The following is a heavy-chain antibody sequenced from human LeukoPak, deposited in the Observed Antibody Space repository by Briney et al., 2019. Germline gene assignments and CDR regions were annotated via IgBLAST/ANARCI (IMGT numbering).Heavy chain of an antibody. CDR3: ARDVSIAAAGHDN. D-gene: IGHD6-13*01. CDR1: GFTFSSYS. Sequence: PGGSLRLSCAASGFTFSSYSMNWVRQAPGKGLEWVSSISSSSSYIYYADSVKGRFTISRDNAKNSLYLQMNSLRAEDTAVYYCARDVSIAAAGHDNWGQGTLVTVSS. J-gene: IGHJ4*02. V-gene: IGHV3-21*01. CDR2: ISSSSSYI.